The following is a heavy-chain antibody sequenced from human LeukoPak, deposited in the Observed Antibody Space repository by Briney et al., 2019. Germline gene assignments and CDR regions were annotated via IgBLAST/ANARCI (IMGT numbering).Heavy chain of an antibody. Sequence: GGSLRLSCAVSGFTFSIYEMNWVRQAPGKGLEWVSAISGSGGSTYYADSVKGRFTISRDNSKNTLYLQMNSLRAEDTAVYYCAKGRYFDWLLFDYWGQGTLVTVSS. V-gene: IGHV3-23*01. CDR1: GFTFSIYE. D-gene: IGHD3-9*01. J-gene: IGHJ4*02. CDR2: ISGSGGST. CDR3: AKGRYFDWLLFDY.